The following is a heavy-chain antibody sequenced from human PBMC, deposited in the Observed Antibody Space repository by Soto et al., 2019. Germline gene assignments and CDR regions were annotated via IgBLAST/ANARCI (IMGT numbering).Heavy chain of an antibody. V-gene: IGHV3-33*01. J-gene: IGHJ6*02. CDR2: IWYDGSNK. D-gene: IGHD4-17*01. CDR3: ARVYDYGDSDYYYGMDV. CDR1: GFTFSSYG. Sequence: QVQLVESGGGVVQPGRSLRLSCAASGFTFSSYGMHWVRQAPGKGLEWVAVIWYDGSNKYYADSVKGRFTISRDNSKNTLYLQMNSLRAEDTAVYYCARVYDYGDSDYYYGMDVWGQGTTVTVSS.